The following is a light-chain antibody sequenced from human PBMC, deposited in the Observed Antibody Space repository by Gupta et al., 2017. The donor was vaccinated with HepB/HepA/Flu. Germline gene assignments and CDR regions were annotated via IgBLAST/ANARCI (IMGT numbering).Light chain of an antibody. CDR3: QQDKNYFST. CDR2: KAL. V-gene: IGKV1-5*03. J-gene: IGKJ3*01. Sequence: DIKMTQSPSTLSASIGDRVTITCRASQSINNWLAWYQQKPGKAPTLLIYKALSLESGVPSRFSGSGSGTEFNLTISYLQPDEFATYYCQQDKNYFSTFGHGTKVDIK. CDR1: QSINNW.